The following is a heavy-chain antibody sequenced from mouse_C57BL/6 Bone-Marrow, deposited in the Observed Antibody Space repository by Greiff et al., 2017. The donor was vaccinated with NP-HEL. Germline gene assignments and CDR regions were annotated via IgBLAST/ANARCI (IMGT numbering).Heavy chain of an antibody. CDR2: INPNNGGT. V-gene: IGHV1-18*01. CDR1: GYTFTDYN. J-gene: IGHJ3*01. Sequence: VQLQQSGPELVKPGASVKIPCKASGYTFTDYNMDWVKQSHGKSLEWIGDINPNNGGTIYNQKFKGKATLTVDKSSSTAYMELRSLTSEDTAVYYCARGDSNYERFAYWGQGTLVTVSA. D-gene: IGHD2-5*01. CDR3: ARGDSNYERFAY.